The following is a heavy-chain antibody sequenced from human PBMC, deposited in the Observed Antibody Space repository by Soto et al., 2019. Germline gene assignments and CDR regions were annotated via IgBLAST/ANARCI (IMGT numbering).Heavy chain of an antibody. J-gene: IGHJ6*03. CDR3: ARGRCGGRKDIVVVVAANGCYYYMDV. Sequence: SETLSLTCAVYGWSFSGYYWSWIRQPPGQGLEWIGEINHSGSTNYNPSLKSRVTISVDTSKNQFSLKLSSVTAADTAVYYCARGRCGGRKDIVVVVAANGCYYYMDVWGKGTTVT. V-gene: IGHV4-34*01. D-gene: IGHD2-15*01. CDR1: GWSFSGYY. CDR2: INHSGST.